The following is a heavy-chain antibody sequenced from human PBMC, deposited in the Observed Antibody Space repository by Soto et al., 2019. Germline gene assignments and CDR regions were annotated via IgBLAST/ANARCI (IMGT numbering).Heavy chain of an antibody. CDR1: GFTLSSYG. J-gene: IGHJ4*02. V-gene: IGHV3-33*01. Sequence: QVQLVESGGGVVQPGRSLRLACAASGFTLSSYGRHWVRQAPGKGLEWVAVIWYDGSNKYYADSVKGRFTISRDNSKNTLYLQMNSLRAEDTAVYYCERDGYCSGGSCYSVPVFDYWGQGTLVTVSS. D-gene: IGHD2-15*01. CDR3: ERDGYCSGGSCYSVPVFDY. CDR2: IWYDGSNK.